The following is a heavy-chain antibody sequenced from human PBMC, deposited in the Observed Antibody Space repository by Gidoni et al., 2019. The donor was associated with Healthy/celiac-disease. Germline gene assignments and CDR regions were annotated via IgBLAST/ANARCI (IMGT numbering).Heavy chain of an antibody. CDR2: IFSNDEK. Sequence: QVTLKESGPVLVKPTETLTLTCTVSGFSLSNARMGVSWIRQPPGKALERLAHIFSNDEKSYSTSLKSRLTISKDTSKSQVVLTMTNMDPVDTATYYCARIRGYMLLHPKTNYFDYWGQGTLVTVSS. D-gene: IGHD2-2*02. CDR3: ARIRGYMLLHPKTNYFDY. J-gene: IGHJ4*02. V-gene: IGHV2-26*01. CDR1: GFSLSNARMG.